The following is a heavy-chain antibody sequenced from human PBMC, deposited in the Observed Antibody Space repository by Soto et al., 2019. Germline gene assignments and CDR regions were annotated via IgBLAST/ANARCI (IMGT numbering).Heavy chain of an antibody. D-gene: IGHD5-18*01. CDR3: AAAPGSIQLWSA. CDR1: GFTFTSSA. Sequence: SVKVSCKASGFTFTSSAVQWVRQARGQRLEWIGWIVVGSGNTNYAQKFRERVTITRDMSTSTAYMELSSLRSEDTAVYYCAAAPGSIQLWSAWGQGTLVTVS. CDR2: IVVGSGNT. V-gene: IGHV1-58*01. J-gene: IGHJ4*02.